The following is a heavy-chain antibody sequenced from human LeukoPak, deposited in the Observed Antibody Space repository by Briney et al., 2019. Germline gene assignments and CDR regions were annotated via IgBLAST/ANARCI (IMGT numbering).Heavy chain of an antibody. D-gene: IGHD1-26*01. CDR3: ASISGSYPVGYFDY. CDR1: GGTFSSYT. V-gene: IGHV1-69*02. Sequence: SVKVSCKASGGTFSSYTISWVRQAPGQGLEWMGRIIPILGIANYAQKFQGRVTITADKSTSTAYMELSSLRSEDTAVYYCASISGSYPVGYFDYWGQGTLVTVSS. CDR2: IIPILGIA. J-gene: IGHJ4*02.